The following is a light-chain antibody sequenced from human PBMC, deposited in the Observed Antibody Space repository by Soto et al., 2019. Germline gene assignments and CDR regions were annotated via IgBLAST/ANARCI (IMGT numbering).Light chain of an antibody. J-gene: IGLJ1*01. CDR2: DVT. Sequence: QSVLTQPRSVSGSPGQPVTISCTGTSSGVGRYDYVSWYQQHPGKAPKLIIYDVTERPAGVPDRFSGSKSGNTASLTISGLQAEDEADYSCCSFAGSFSYVFGGGTKVTVL. V-gene: IGLV2-11*01. CDR1: SSGVGRYDY. CDR3: CSFAGSFSYV.